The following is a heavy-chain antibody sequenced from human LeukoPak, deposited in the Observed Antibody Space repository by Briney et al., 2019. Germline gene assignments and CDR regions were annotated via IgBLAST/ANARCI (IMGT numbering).Heavy chain of an antibody. D-gene: IGHD1-1*01. J-gene: IGHJ3*02. V-gene: IGHV3-30*02. Sequence: GGSLRLSCAVSGFTFSSYGMHWVRQAPGKGLEWVAFIRFDGSNKYYADSVKGRLTISRDNFKNTLYLQMNSLRAEDTAVYYCVKDRDWNDDDDAFDIWGQGTMVTVSS. CDR3: VKDRDWNDDDDAFDI. CDR1: GFTFSSYG. CDR2: IRFDGSNK.